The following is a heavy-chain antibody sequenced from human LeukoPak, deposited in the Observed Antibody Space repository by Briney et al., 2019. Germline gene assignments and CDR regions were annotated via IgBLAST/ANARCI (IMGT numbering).Heavy chain of an antibody. Sequence: PSETLSLTCTVSGGSTSSYYWSWIRQPPGKGLEWIGYIYYSGSTDCNPSLKSRVTMSVDTSKNQFSLKLSSVTAADTAVYYCARGSSGSWYGFDYWGQGTLVTVSS. J-gene: IGHJ4*02. CDR1: GGSTSSYY. V-gene: IGHV4-59*01. CDR2: IYYSGST. D-gene: IGHD6-13*01. CDR3: ARGSSGSWYGFDY.